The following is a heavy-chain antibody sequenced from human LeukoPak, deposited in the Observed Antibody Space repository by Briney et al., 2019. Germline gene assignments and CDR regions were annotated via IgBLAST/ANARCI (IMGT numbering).Heavy chain of an antibody. CDR1: GGSIRSTSYY. Sequence: SETLSLTCTVSGGSIRSTSYYWSWIRQPPGKGLEWIGYIYYSGNTNYNPSLKSRVTISVDASKNQFSLKLTSVTAAGTAVYYCAREVVAAAGTVDYWGQGTLVTVSS. V-gene: IGHV4-61*01. D-gene: IGHD6-13*01. J-gene: IGHJ4*02. CDR2: IYYSGNT. CDR3: AREVVAAAGTVDY.